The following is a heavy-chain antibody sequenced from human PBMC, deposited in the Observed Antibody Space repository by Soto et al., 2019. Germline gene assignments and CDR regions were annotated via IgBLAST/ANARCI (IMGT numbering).Heavy chain of an antibody. CDR2: INHSGST. CDR1: GGSFSGYY. D-gene: IGHD5-18*01. Sequence: QVQLQQWGAGLLKPSETLSLTCAVYGGSFSGYYWSWIRQPPGKGLEWIGEINHSGSTNYNPYLKSRVTISVDTSKNQFSRKLSSVTAADTAVFYCARATAMVTIYYYYMDVWGKGTTVTVSS. J-gene: IGHJ6*03. V-gene: IGHV4-34*01. CDR3: ARATAMVTIYYYYMDV.